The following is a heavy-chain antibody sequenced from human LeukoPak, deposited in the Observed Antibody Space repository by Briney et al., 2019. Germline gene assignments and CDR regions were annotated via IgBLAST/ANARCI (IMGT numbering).Heavy chain of an antibody. D-gene: IGHD2-15*01. CDR1: GFTFGTYA. CDR3: AKGEPPDIVVVVAAFDY. Sequence: GGSLRLSCAASGFTFGTYAMSWVRQAPGKGLEWVSTISGSGVSAYYADSVKGRFTISRDNSKNTLYLQMNSLRAEDTAVYYCAKGEPPDIVVVVAAFDYWGQGTLVTVSS. V-gene: IGHV3-23*01. J-gene: IGHJ4*02. CDR2: ISGSGVSA.